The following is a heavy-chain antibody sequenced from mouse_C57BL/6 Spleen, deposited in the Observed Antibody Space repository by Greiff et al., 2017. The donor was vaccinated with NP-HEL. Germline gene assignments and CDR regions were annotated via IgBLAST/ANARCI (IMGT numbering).Heavy chain of an antibody. J-gene: IGHJ3*01. CDR2: IHPSDSDT. CDR1: GYTFTSYW. V-gene: IGHV1-74*01. CDR3: ALIGGYEYDGFAY. D-gene: IGHD2-4*01. Sequence: QVQLQQPGAELVKPGASVKVSCKASGYTFTSYWMHWVKQRPGQGLEWIGRIHPSDSDTNYNQKFKGKATLTVDKSSSTAYMQLSSLTSVDSAVYDCALIGGYEYDGFAYWGQGTLVTVSA.